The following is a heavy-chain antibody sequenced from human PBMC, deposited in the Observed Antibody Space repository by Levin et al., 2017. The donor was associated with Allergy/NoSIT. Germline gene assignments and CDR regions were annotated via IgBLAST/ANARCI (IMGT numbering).Heavy chain of an antibody. CDR2: IYDIDSI. D-gene: IGHD2-21*01. Sequence: SQTLSLTCTVSGGTINITHWWTWVRQPPGKGLEWIGDIYDIDSINYNPSLKSRVTISVDKPKKQFSLKLRSVTAADTAVYYGTALIDHDGRFDPWGQGTLVTVSS. J-gene: IGHJ5*02. CDR3: TALIDHDGRFDP. V-gene: IGHV4-4*02. CDR1: GGTINITHW.